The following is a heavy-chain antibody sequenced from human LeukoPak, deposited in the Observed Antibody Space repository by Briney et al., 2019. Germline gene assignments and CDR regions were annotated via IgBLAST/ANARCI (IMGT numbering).Heavy chain of an antibody. CDR1: GGSISSYY. V-gene: IGHV4-59*01. Sequence: SETLSLTCTVSGGSISSYYWSWIRQPPGKRLEWIGYMYYSGSTNYNPSLKSRVTISVDTSKNQFSLKLSSVTAADTAVYYCAREGYGSGSYYGEYNWFDPWGQGTLVTVSS. CDR2: MYYSGST. J-gene: IGHJ5*02. D-gene: IGHD3-10*01. CDR3: AREGYGSGSYYGEYNWFDP.